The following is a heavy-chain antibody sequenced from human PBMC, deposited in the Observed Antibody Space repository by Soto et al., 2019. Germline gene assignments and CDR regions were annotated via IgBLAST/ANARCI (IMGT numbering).Heavy chain of an antibody. CDR3: ARDWGAPGRGSALGYYYHFGMDV. CDR1: GFPFSTYW. CDR2: IKEDGSEE. D-gene: IGHD3-16*01. V-gene: IGHV3-7*05. J-gene: IGHJ6*02. Sequence: EVQLVESGGGLVQPGGSLRLSCAASGFPFSTYWMNWVRQAPGKGLQWVANIKEDGSEEYYVDSVKGRFTISRDNAKNSLYLDMNSLRGEDTAVYYCARDWGAPGRGSALGYYYHFGMDVCGQGTTVTVPS.